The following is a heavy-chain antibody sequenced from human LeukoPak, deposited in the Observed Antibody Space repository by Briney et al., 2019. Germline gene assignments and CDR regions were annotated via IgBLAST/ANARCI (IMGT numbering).Heavy chain of an antibody. J-gene: IGHJ4*02. CDR1: GGSISSSSYY. D-gene: IGHD4-17*01. Sequence: SETLSLTCTVSGGSISSSSYYWAWIRQPPGKGLEWIGSIYYSGSTNYNPSLKSRVTISVDTSKNQFSLKLSSVTAADTAVYYCARLYRDRYFDYWGQGTLVTVSS. CDR3: ARLYRDRYFDY. V-gene: IGHV4-39*07. CDR2: IYYSGST.